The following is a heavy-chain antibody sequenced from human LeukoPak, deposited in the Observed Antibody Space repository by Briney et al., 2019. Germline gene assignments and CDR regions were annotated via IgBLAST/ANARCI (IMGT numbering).Heavy chain of an antibody. J-gene: IGHJ4*02. CDR3: VRSGDERYSGYLDY. Sequence: SETLSLTCAVYGGSFSGYSWSWIRQPPGKGRELVGEMIHSGSTNYNPSLKSRVTISVDTSKNQFALKLDSVTAADTAIYYCVRSGDERYSGYLDYWGQGILVTVSS. CDR1: GGSFSGYS. CDR2: MIHSGST. V-gene: IGHV4-34*12. D-gene: IGHD5-12*01.